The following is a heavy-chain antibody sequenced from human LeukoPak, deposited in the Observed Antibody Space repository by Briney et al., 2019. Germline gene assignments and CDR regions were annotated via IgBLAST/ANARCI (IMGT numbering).Heavy chain of an antibody. CDR3: ARSNGSGSYYKVGWFDP. J-gene: IGHJ5*02. CDR1: GGSISSYY. Sequence: PSETLSLTCTVSGGSISSYYWSWIRQPPGKGLEWIGYIYYSGSTNYNPSLKSRVTISVDTSKNQFSLKLSSVSAADTAVYYCARSNGSGSYYKVGWFDPWGQGTLVTVSS. D-gene: IGHD3-10*01. V-gene: IGHV4-59*08. CDR2: IYYSGST.